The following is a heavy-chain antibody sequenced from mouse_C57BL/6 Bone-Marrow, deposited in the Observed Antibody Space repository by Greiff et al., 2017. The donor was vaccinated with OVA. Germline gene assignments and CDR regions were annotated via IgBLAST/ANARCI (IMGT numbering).Heavy chain of an antibody. Sequence: LVESGAELVRPGASVTLSCKASGYTFTDYEMHWVKQTPVHGLEWIGAIDPETGGTAYHQKFKGKAILTADKSSSTAYMELRSLTSEDSAVYYYTRSAGSSLDYWGQGTTLTVSS. CDR2: IDPETGGT. J-gene: IGHJ2*01. D-gene: IGHD1-1*01. CDR1: GYTFTDYE. CDR3: TRSAGSSLDY. V-gene: IGHV1-15*01.